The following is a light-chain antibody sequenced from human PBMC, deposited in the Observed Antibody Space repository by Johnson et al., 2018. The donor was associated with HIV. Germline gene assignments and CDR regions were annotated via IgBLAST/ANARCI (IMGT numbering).Light chain of an antibody. CDR3: GTWDNSLSIGYV. J-gene: IGLJ1*01. Sequence: QSVLTQPPSVSAAPGQKVTISCSGSSSNIGNNYVSWYQQVPGAAPKLLIYDNNERPSGIPDRFSGSKSGPSATLGIAGLQAGDEADYYCGTWDNSLSIGYVFGTGTKVTVL. CDR1: SSNIGNNY. V-gene: IGLV1-51*01. CDR2: DNN.